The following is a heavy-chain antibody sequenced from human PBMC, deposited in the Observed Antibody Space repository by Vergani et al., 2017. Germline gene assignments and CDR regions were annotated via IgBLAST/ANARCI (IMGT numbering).Heavy chain of an antibody. Sequence: QVQLVQSGAEVKKPGSSVKVSCKASGGTFSSYAISWVRQAPGQGLEWMGGIIPIFGTANYAQKFQGRVTITRDTSASTAYMELSSLRSEDTAVYYCARPTYYYDSSGYPDAFDIWGQGTMVTVSS. CDR3: ARPTYYYDSSGYPDAFDI. J-gene: IGHJ3*02. CDR1: GGTFSSYA. V-gene: IGHV1-69*06. D-gene: IGHD3-22*01. CDR2: IIPIFGTA.